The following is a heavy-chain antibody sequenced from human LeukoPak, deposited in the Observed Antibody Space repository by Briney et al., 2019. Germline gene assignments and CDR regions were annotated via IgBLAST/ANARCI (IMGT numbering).Heavy chain of an antibody. V-gene: IGHV4-59*01. J-gene: IGHJ2*01. Sequence: SETLSLICTVSGGSISSYYWSWIRQPPGKGLEWIAYISYSGSTNYNPSLKSRVTISLDTSKNQVFLKLSSVTAADTAVYYCARGGEWYFDLWGRGTLVTVSS. CDR1: GGSISSYY. CDR3: ARGGEWYFDL. CDR2: ISYSGST.